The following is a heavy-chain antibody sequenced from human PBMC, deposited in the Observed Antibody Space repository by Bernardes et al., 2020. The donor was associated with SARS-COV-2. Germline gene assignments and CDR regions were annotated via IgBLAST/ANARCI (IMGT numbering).Heavy chain of an antibody. CDR1: GFTFSSYG. CDR3: ARGGNPPYGTGQAWYYGMDV. CDR2: IWYDGSNK. Sequence: GGSLRLSCAASGFTFSSYGMHWVRQAPGKGLEWVAVIWYDGSNKYYADSVKGRFTISRDNSKNTLYLQMNSLRAEDTAVYYCARGGNPPYGTGQAWYYGMDVWGQGTTVNVSS. J-gene: IGHJ6*02. V-gene: IGHV3-33*08. D-gene: IGHD3-9*01.